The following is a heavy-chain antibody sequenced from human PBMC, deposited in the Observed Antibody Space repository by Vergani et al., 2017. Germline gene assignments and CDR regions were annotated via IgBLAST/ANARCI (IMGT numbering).Heavy chain of an antibody. V-gene: IGHV3-23*01. CDR3: ATSGGYIDY. Sequence: EVQLLESGGGLVQPGGSLRLSCAASGFPFNIYAMSWVRQAPGKGLEWVSTISASGGTTYYADSVKGRFTVSSDNSKSTLYLQMNSLRAEDTAVYYCATSGGYIDYWGQGTLVTVSS. CDR1: GFPFNIYA. D-gene: IGHD6-25*01. CDR2: ISASGGTT. J-gene: IGHJ4*02.